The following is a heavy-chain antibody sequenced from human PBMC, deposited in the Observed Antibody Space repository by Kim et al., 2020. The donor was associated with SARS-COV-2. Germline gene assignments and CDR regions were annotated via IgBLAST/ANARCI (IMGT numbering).Heavy chain of an antibody. CDR3: ARDPPGRYSGYDSRGNWFDP. J-gene: IGHJ5*02. D-gene: IGHD5-12*01. Sequence: ASVKVSCKASGYTFTSYYMHWVRQAPGQGLEWMGIINPSGGSTSYAQKFQGRVTMTRDTSTCTVYMELSSLRSEDTAVYYCARDPPGRYSGYDSRGNWFDPWGQGTLVTVSS. CDR1: GYTFTSYY. CDR2: INPSGGST. V-gene: IGHV1-46*01.